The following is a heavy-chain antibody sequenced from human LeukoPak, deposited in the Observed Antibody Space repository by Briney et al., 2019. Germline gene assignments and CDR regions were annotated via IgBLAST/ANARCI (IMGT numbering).Heavy chain of an antibody. Sequence: GRSLRLSCAASGFTFDDYAMHWVRHAPGKGLEWVSVISRNSGRIDYADSVKGRLTISTGNAKNSLYLQMYSLRAEDTALYYCAKGMGDYYGSGSFDPWGQGTLVTVSS. D-gene: IGHD3-10*01. J-gene: IGHJ5*02. CDR1: GFTFDDYA. CDR3: AKGMGDYYGSGSFDP. V-gene: IGHV3-9*01. CDR2: ISRNSGRI.